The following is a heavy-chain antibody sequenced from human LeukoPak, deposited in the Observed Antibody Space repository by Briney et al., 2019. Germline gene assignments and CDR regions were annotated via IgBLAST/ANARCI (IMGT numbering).Heavy chain of an antibody. CDR1: GFTFSTYA. CDR3: ARGRPASYGSGTNWFDP. V-gene: IGHV3-23*01. J-gene: IGHJ5*02. D-gene: IGHD3-10*01. Sequence: SGGSLRLSCAASGFTFSTYAISWVRQAPGKGLDWVSSISGGGNTYYSDSVRGRFTVSRGNSKSTVYLQMNSLRAEDTAVYYCARGRPASYGSGTNWFDPWGQGTLVTVSS. CDR2: ISGGGNT.